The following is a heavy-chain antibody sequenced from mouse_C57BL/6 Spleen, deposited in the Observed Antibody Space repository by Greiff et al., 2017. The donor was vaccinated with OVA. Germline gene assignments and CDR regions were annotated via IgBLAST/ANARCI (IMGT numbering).Heavy chain of an antibody. D-gene: IGHD1-1*01. J-gene: IGHJ1*03. CDR3: ARAYYNGSSYGWYFDV. CDR2: IDPSDSYT. Sequence: QVQLQQPGAELVRPGTSVKLSCKASGYTFTSYWMHWVKQRPGQGLEWIGVIDPSDSYTNYNQKFKGKATLTVDTSSSTAYMQLSSLTSEDSAVYYCARAYYNGSSYGWYFDVWGKGTTVTVSS. CDR1: GYTFTSYW. V-gene: IGHV1-59*01.